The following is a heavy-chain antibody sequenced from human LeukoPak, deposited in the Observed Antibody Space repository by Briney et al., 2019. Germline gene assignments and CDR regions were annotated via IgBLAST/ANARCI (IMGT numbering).Heavy chain of an antibody. V-gene: IGHV3-9*01. CDR3: AKDILERNYYYYYMDV. CDR2: ISWNSGSI. D-gene: IGHD1-1*01. Sequence: GGSLRLSCAASGFTFDDYAMHWVRQVPGKGLEWVSSISWNSGSIGYADSVEGRFTISRDNAKNSLYLQMNSLRAEDTALYYCAKDILERNYYYYYMDVWGKGTTVTVSS. CDR1: GFTFDDYA. J-gene: IGHJ6*03.